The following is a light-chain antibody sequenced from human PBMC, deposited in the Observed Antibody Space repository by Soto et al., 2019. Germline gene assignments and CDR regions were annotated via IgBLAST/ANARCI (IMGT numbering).Light chain of an antibody. J-gene: IGKJ3*01. CDR1: PSISSY. CDR2: AAY. CDR3: QQTESTLVIT. V-gene: IGKV1-39*01. Sequence: DIQMTQSPSSPSASVGDRVTITCRASPSISSYLNWYPQKPGTAPKLLIYAAYSLHSEVQSRFSGVGSGTDFTLSISSHHPEDFAIQYCQQTESTLVITFGPGTKVDIK.